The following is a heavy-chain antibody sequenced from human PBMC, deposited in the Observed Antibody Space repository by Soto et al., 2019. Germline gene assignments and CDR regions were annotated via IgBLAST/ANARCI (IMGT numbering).Heavy chain of an antibody. CDR2: IDPSDSYT. D-gene: IGHD2-2*01. CDR3: ASSPRGYCSSTSCRELGNYYGMDV. J-gene: IGHJ6*02. Sequence: GESLKISCKGSGYSFTNYWISWVRQMPGKGLEWMGRIDPSDSYTNYSPSFQGHVTISADKSISTAYLQWSSLKASDTAMYYCASSPRGYCSSTSCRELGNYYGMDVWGQGTTVTVSS. CDR1: GYSFTNYW. V-gene: IGHV5-10-1*01.